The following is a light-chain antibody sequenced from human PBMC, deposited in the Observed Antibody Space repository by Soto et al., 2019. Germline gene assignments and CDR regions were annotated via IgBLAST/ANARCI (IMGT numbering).Light chain of an antibody. CDR2: AAS. J-gene: IGKJ2*01. CDR3: LHNYSPPPT. CDR1: QSISGY. V-gene: IGKV1-39*01. Sequence: DIQMTQSPSSLSASVGDRVTITCRASQSISGYLSWYQQIPGKAPKLLIYAASTLQSGVPSRFSGSGSGTDFTLTISALQPEESATYDCLHNYSPPPTFGQGTKLEIE.